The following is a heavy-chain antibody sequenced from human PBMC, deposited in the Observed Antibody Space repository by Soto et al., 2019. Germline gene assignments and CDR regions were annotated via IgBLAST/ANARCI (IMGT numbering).Heavy chain of an antibody. J-gene: IGHJ6*02. V-gene: IGHV4-30-2*01. Sequence: SETLSLTCAVSGGSISSGGYSWSWIRQPPGKGLEWIGYMYHSGSTYYNPSLKSRVTISIDRSKNQFSLKLSSVTAADTAVYYCARAEWLTGSYYDSSGDGKYGMDVWGQGTTVTVSS. CDR2: MYHSGST. D-gene: IGHD3-22*01. CDR3: ARAEWLTGSYYDSSGDGKYGMDV. CDR1: GGSISSGGYS.